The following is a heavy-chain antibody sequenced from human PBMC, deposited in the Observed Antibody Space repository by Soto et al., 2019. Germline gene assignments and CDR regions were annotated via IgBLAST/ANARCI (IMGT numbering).Heavy chain of an antibody. J-gene: IGHJ4*02. CDR2: TGGAGGTT. Sequence: EVQLLESGGGLVQPGGSLRLSCAASGFTFGNYAMTWVRQAPGKGLEWVAATGGAGGTTFYADSVKGRFTISRDNSKNTLYLQMSSLRGEDTAIYYCAKAPPTWRSGNYVIDYWGQGTLVTVSP. CDR3: AKAPPTWRSGNYVIDY. V-gene: IGHV3-23*01. D-gene: IGHD1-26*01. CDR1: GFTFGNYA.